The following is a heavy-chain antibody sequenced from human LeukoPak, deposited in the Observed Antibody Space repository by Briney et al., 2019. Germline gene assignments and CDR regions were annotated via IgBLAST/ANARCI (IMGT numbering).Heavy chain of an antibody. J-gene: IGHJ4*02. CDR1: GGSFSGYY. D-gene: IGHD2-2*02. CDR3: ARLRYCSSASCYM. V-gene: IGHV4-34*01. CDR2: INHSGIT. Sequence: SETLSLTCAVYGGSFSGYYCTWIRQPPGKGLEWIGEINHSGITNYNPSLKSRVTISVDKSKNQFSLKLTSVTAADTAVYYCARLRYCSSASCYMWGQGTLVTVSS.